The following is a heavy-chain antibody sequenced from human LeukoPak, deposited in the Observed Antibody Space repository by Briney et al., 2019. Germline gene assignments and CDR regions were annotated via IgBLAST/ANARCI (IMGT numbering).Heavy chain of an antibody. D-gene: IGHD3-22*01. CDR2: IYYSGST. CDR1: GGSISSHY. J-gene: IGHJ4*02. V-gene: IGHV4-59*11. Sequence: PSETLSLTCTVSGGSISSHYWSWIRQPPGKGLEWIGYIYYSGSTNYNPSLKSRVTISVDTSKNQFSLKLSSVTAADTAVYYCARGSYDSSGYYPGVFTGDWGQGTLVTVSS. CDR3: ARGSYDSSGYYPGVFTGD.